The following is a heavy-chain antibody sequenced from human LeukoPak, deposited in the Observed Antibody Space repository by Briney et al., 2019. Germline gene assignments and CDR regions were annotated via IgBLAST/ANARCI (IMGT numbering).Heavy chain of an antibody. Sequence: PSETLSLSCTVSGDSISIYYWSWIRQPAGKGLEWIGRVFPGGGTNYNPSLKSRVTMSVDTSKNQFSLKLSSVTAADTAVYYCARDRPDSSGYQSHHWYFDLWGRGTLVTVSS. J-gene: IGHJ2*01. CDR2: VFPGGGT. CDR1: GDSISIYY. D-gene: IGHD3-22*01. CDR3: ARDRPDSSGYQSHHWYFDL. V-gene: IGHV4-4*07.